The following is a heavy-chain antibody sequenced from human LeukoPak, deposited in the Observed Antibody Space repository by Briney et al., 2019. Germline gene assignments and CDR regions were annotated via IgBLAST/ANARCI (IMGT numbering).Heavy chain of an antibody. D-gene: IGHD6-19*01. J-gene: IGHJ3*02. V-gene: IGHV4-59*01. CDR2: IYYSGST. CDR1: GGSISSYY. CDR3: ARLTAGYSSGWYGGDAFDI. Sequence: PSETLSPTCTVSGGSISSYYWSWIRQPPGKGLEWIGYIYYSGSTNYNPSLKSRVTISVDTSKNQFSLKLSSVTAADTAVYYCARLTAGYSSGWYGGDAFDIWGQGTMVTVSS.